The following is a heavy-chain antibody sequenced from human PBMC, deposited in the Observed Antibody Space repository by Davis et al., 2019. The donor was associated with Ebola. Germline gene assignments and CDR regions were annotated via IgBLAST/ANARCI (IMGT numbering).Heavy chain of an antibody. V-gene: IGHV4-34*01. CDR3: ARVRIVVAQYYYYYYGIDV. J-gene: IGHJ6*02. D-gene: IGHD1-26*01. Sequence: SETLSLTCAVYGGSFSGYYWSWIRQPPGKGLEWIGEINHSGSTNYNPSLKSRVTISVDTSKNQFPLKLSSVTAADTAVYYCARVRIVVAQYYYYYYGIDVWGQGTTVTVSS. CDR1: GGSFSGYY. CDR2: INHSGST.